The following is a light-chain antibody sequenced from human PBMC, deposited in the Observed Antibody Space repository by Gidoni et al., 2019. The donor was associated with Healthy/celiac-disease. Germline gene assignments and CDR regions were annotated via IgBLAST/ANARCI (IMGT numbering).Light chain of an antibody. J-gene: IGKJ1*01. CDR3: QQSYSTPRT. Sequence: DIQMTQSPSSLSASVGDRVTITCRASQSISSYLNWYQQKPRKALKLLIYAASSLQSGVPSRFSGSGSGTDFTLTISSLQPEDFATYYCQQSYSTPRTFGQGTKVEIK. V-gene: IGKV1-39*01. CDR2: AAS. CDR1: QSISSY.